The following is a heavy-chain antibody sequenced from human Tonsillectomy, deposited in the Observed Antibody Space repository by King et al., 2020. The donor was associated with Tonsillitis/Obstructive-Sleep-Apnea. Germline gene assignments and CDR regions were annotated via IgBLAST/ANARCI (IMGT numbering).Heavy chain of an antibody. CDR3: ARDRGYDFSSGYSHFDY. Sequence: VQLVESGGGVVQPGRSLRLSCAASGFTFSLYAMHWVRQAPGKGPEWVALISYDGSNKYYADSVKGRFTISRDNSKNTLYLQMNSLRAEDTAVYYCARDRGYDFSSGYSHFDYWGQGTLVTVSS. J-gene: IGHJ4*02. CDR1: GFTFSLYA. D-gene: IGHD3-3*01. V-gene: IGHV3-30*04. CDR2: ISYDGSNK.